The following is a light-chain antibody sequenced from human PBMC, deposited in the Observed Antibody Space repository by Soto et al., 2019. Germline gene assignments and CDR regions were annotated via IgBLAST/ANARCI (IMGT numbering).Light chain of an antibody. CDR1: QSISNY. V-gene: IGKV1-39*01. CDR3: QHSYTTPVT. CDR2: AAS. J-gene: IGKJ1*01. Sequence: DIQMTQSPSSLSASVRDRVTITCRASQSISNYLNWYQQKPGKAPKVLIYAASTLQSGVPSRFSGSGSGTDFTLTISNLQAEDSSTYYCQHSYTTPVTFGQGTKVEIK.